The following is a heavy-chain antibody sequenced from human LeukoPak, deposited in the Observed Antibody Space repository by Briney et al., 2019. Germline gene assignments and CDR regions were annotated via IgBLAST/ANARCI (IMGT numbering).Heavy chain of an antibody. J-gene: IGHJ4*02. D-gene: IGHD1-1*01. CDR3: ARDRYPTK. CDR2: IRYDGSNK. Sequence: GGSLRLSCAASGFTFSSYGMHWVRQAPGKGLEWVAFIRYDGSNKYYADSVKGRFTISRDNAKNSLYLQMNSLRAEDTAVYYCARDRYPTKWGQGTLVTVSS. CDR1: GFTFSSYG. V-gene: IGHV3-30*02.